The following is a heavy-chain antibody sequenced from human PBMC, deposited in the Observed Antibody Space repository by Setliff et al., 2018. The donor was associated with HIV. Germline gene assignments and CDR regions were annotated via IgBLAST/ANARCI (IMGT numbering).Heavy chain of an antibody. CDR2: INVGKGDT. Sequence: ASVKVSCKASGSTFNVYYMHWVRQAPGQGLEWMGWINVGKGDTKSSQKFQGRFTITTDTSANTAYMELSSLTSDDTALYFCVRGALLAVFDFDHWGQGTQVTVSS. CDR3: VRGALLAVFDFDH. V-gene: IGHV1-2*02. D-gene: IGHD3-10*01. J-gene: IGHJ4*02. CDR1: GSTFNVYY.